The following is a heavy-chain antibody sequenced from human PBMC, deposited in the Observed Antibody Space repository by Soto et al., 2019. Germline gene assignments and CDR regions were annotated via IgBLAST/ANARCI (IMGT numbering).Heavy chain of an antibody. V-gene: IGHV4-61*01. Sequence: QVQLQESGPGLVKPSETLSLTCTVSGGSVSSGSYYWSWIRQPPGKGLEWIGYIYYSGSTNYNPPPKSRVTISVDTSKNQFSLKLSSVTAADTAVYYCARAYGGDAFDIWGQGTMVTVSS. CDR2: IYYSGST. CDR3: ARAYGGDAFDI. J-gene: IGHJ3*02. D-gene: IGHD2-8*01. CDR1: GGSVSSGSYY.